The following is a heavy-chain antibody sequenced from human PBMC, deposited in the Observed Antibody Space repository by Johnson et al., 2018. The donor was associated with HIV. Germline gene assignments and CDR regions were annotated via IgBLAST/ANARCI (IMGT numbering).Heavy chain of an antibody. CDR3: AKDMEFEIAAKGSAFDI. Sequence: VQLVESGGGLVQPRGSLRLSCAASGFTFDDYAMHWVRQAPGKGLEWVSGISWNSGSIGYADSVKGRFTISRDNAKNSLYLQMNSLRAEDTALYYCAKDMEFEIAAKGSAFDIWGQGTMVTVSS. CDR1: GFTFDDYA. V-gene: IGHV3-9*01. CDR2: ISWNSGSI. D-gene: IGHD6-6*01. J-gene: IGHJ3*02.